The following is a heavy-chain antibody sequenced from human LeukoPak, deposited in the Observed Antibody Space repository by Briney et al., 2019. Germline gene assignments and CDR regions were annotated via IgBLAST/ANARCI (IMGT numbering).Heavy chain of an antibody. Sequence: GGSLRLSCAASGFTFSSHWMTWVRQAPGKGLEWVAGIKQGGSVKYYGDSVKGRFTISRDNAKNSLYLQMNSLRAEDTAVYYCARATATPWFDPWGQGTLVTVSS. V-gene: IGHV3-7*03. CDR3: ARATATPWFDP. CDR1: GFTFSSHW. D-gene: IGHD5-18*01. CDR2: IKQGGSVK. J-gene: IGHJ5*02.